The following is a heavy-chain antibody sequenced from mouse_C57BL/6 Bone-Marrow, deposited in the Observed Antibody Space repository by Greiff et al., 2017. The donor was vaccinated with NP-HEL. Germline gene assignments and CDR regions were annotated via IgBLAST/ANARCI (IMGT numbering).Heavy chain of an antibody. CDR1: GYTFTEYT. D-gene: IGHD1-1*01. V-gene: IGHV1-62-2*01. CDR3: ARHEGPLYYGSSYWFAY. J-gene: IGHJ3*01. CDR2: FYPGSGSI. Sequence: VQLQQSGAELVKPGASVKLSCKASGYTFTEYTIHWVKQRSGQGLEWIGWFYPGSGSIKYNEKFKDKATLTADKSSSTVYMELSRLTSEDSAVYFCARHEGPLYYGSSYWFAYWGQGTLVTVSA.